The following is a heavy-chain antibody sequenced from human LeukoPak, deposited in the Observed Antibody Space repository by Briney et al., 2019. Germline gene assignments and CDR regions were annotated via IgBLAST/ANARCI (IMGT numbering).Heavy chain of an antibody. V-gene: IGHV4-4*02. Sequence: PSETLSLTCAVSGGSISSSNWWSWVRQPPGKGLEWIGEIYHSGSTNYNPSLKSRVTISVDKSRNQFSLKLSSVTAADTAVYYCAREHRSTAAAGTWAYWGQGTLVTVSS. J-gene: IGHJ4*02. CDR1: GGSISSSNW. CDR2: IYHSGST. CDR3: AREHRSTAAAGTWAY. D-gene: IGHD6-13*01.